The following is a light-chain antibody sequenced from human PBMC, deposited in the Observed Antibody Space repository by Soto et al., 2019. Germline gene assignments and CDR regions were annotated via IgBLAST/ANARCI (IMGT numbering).Light chain of an antibody. CDR2: EVS. CDR3: SSYTSSSTYVV. J-gene: IGLJ2*01. Sequence: QSALTQPASVSGSLGQSITISCTGTGSDVGGYNYVSWYQQHPGKAPKLMIYEVSNRPSGVSNRFSGSKSGNTASLTISGLQAEDEADYYCSSYTSSSTYVVFGGGTKLTVL. CDR1: GSDVGGYNY. V-gene: IGLV2-14*01.